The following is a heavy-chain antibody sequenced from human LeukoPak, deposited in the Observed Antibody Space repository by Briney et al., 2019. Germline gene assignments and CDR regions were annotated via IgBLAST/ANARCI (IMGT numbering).Heavy chain of an antibody. CDR3: ARERGYYFDY. CDR1: GGSISSSSYY. V-gene: IGHV4-39*07. Sequence: SETLSLTCTVSGGSISSSSYYWGWIRQPPGKGLEWIGSIYYSGSTYYNPSLKSRVTISVDTSKNQFSLKLSSVTAADTAVYYCARERGYYFDYWGQGILVTVSS. J-gene: IGHJ4*02. CDR2: IYYSGST.